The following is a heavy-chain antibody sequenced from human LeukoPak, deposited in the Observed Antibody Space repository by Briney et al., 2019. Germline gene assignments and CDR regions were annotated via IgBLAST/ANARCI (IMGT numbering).Heavy chain of an antibody. V-gene: IGHV3-21*01. J-gene: IGHJ4*02. CDR3: ARDLDSSTWYRGFDY. CDR2: IHSSSGYI. D-gene: IGHD6-13*01. Sequence: GGSLSLSCAASGFTFSIYSMNWVPHAPGKGLECVSFIHSSSGYIYYADSVMGRFTISRDNAKNSLYLQMNSLRAEDTAVYYCARDLDSSTWYRGFDYWGQGTLVTVSS. CDR1: GFTFSIYS.